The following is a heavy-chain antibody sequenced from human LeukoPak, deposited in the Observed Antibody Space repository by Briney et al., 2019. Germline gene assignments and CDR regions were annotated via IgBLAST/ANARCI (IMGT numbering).Heavy chain of an antibody. D-gene: IGHD4-17*01. Sequence: GESLKISCKGSGYSFTNYWIGWVRQMPGKGLEWMGLIYPGDSDTGYSPSLQGQVTISADKSFSTAYLQWSSLKASDTAMYYCALTTVTTSPDYWGQGTLVTVSP. J-gene: IGHJ4*02. CDR1: GYSFTNYW. V-gene: IGHV5-51*01. CDR2: IYPGDSDT. CDR3: ALTTVTTSPDY.